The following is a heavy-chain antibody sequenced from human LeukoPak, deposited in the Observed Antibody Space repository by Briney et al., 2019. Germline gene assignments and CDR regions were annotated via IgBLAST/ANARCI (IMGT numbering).Heavy chain of an antibody. CDR3: ARGDSSGFLPSNWFDP. J-gene: IGHJ5*02. CDR1: GDSMNSGSYF. CDR2: IYSSGST. V-gene: IGHV4-61*09. D-gene: IGHD3-22*01. Sequence: PSETLSLTCTVSGDSMNSGSYFWNWIRQPAGKGLEFIGHIYSSGSTHYNLSLKSRVTISVDTSKNQISLKLSSMTAADTAVYYCARGDSSGFLPSNWFDPWGQGTLVTVSS.